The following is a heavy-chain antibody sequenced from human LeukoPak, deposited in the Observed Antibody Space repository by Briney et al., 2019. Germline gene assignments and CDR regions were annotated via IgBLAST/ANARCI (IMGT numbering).Heavy chain of an antibody. Sequence: PGGSLRLSCAASGFTFSSYAMHWVRQAPGKGLEWVAVISYDGSNKYYADSVKGRFTISRDNSKNTLYLQMNSLRAEDTAVYYCARGVAASPKVWFDPWGQGTLVTVSS. CDR2: ISYDGSNK. CDR1: GFTFSSYA. D-gene: IGHD2-15*01. CDR3: ARGVAASPKVWFDP. J-gene: IGHJ5*02. V-gene: IGHV3-30-3*01.